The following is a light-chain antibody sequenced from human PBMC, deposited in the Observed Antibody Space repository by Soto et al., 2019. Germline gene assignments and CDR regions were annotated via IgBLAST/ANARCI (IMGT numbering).Light chain of an antibody. CDR2: GAS. CDR3: QHYDSLPIT. Sequence: CRPSQSVSSSYLAWYQQKPGQPPRLLIYGASSRATGIPDRFSGSGSGTDFTLTISRLEPEDFAVFYCQHYDSLPITFGQGTRLEIK. V-gene: IGKV3-20*01. CDR1: QSVSSSY. J-gene: IGKJ5*01.